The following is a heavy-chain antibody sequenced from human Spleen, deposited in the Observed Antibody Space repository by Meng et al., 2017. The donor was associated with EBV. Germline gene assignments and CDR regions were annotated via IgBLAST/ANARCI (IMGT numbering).Heavy chain of an antibody. CDR2: IPSDASHNK. V-gene: IGHV3-30*03. J-gene: IGHJ5*02. Sequence: GGGLRPPGVPLSLSGAASVFIFSDYGFPWVRQAPGKGPEWVAIIPSDASHNKYYADSVKGRLTISRDNSKNTLFVQMNNLRAEDTAVYYCARDLSGRFDPWGQGTLVTVSS. CDR3: ARDLSGRFDP. D-gene: IGHD1-14*01. CDR1: VFIFSDYG.